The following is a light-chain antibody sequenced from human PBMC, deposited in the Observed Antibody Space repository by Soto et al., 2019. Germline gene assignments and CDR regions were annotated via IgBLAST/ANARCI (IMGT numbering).Light chain of an antibody. J-gene: IGKJ1*01. CDR3: QQYDTSPVT. V-gene: IGKV3-20*01. Sequence: EIVLTQSPGTLSLSPGERATLSCRAIQTLSSTYLAWYQQKPGQAPRLLIYGTSTRATGIPDRFSGSGSRTDFTLTISRLEPEDFAVYYCQQYDTSPVTFGPGTRVEVK. CDR2: GTS. CDR1: QTLSSTY.